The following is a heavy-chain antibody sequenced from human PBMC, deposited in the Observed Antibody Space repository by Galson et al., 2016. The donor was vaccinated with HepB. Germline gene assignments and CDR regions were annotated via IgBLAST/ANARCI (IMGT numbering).Heavy chain of an antibody. D-gene: IGHD6-19*01. CDR1: GFFFSSYG. Sequence: SLRLSCAASGFFFSSYGIHWVRQTPGKGLEWVAVISSDGRDKYYADSVTGRFTVSRDNSMNTVFLHLSSLRIEDTAVYYCAKDKPWKRSFAVADTAEALDIWGQGTIVSVSS. J-gene: IGHJ3*02. CDR3: AKDKPWKRSFAVADTAEALDI. CDR2: ISSDGRDK. V-gene: IGHV3-30*18.